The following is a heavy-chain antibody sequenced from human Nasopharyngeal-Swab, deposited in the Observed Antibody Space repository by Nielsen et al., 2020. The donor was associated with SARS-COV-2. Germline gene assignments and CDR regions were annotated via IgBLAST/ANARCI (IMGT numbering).Heavy chain of an antibody. D-gene: IGHD2-2*01. J-gene: IGHJ6*01. V-gene: IGHV3-13*01. CDR1: GFTFNDYD. CDR3: ARVLSRTSPYGMDV. Sequence: GESLKISCAPSGFTFNDYDIYWVRQTAGAGLEWVSSVGTAGDTHYQDSVQGRFTISRENAKNSVFLQMDSLRVGDTGIYFCARVLSRTSPYGMDVWGRGTRSPSPQ. CDR2: VGTAGDT.